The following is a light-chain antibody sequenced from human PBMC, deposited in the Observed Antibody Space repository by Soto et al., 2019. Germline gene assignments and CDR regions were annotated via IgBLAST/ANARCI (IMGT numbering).Light chain of an antibody. CDR1: QTVSSRY. Sequence: EIVLTQSPGTLSLSPGERATLSCRASQTVSSRYLAWYQQKPGQAPRLLIYGAASRATGIPDRFSGSGSGTDFSLTISRLEPEDFAVYYCQQYGSSPPSTFGGGTKVEIK. CDR2: GAA. J-gene: IGKJ4*01. V-gene: IGKV3-20*01. CDR3: QQYGSSPPST.